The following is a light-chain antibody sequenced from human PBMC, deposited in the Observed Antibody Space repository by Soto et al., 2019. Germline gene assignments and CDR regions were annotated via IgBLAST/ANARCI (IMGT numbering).Light chain of an antibody. CDR3: SSYTGSSIRL. J-gene: IGLJ1*01. V-gene: IGLV2-14*01. CDR1: SSDIGAYNY. CDR2: EVS. Sequence: QSALTQPASVSGSPGPSITISCTGTSSDIGAYNYVSWYQQHPGKAPKLMIYEVSNRPSGVSNRFSGSKSGNTASLTISGLQAEDEADYYCSSYTGSSIRLFGTGTKVTVL.